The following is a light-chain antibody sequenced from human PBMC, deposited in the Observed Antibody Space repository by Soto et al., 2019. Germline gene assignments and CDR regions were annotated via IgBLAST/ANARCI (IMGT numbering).Light chain of an antibody. CDR2: TSN. Sequence: QSVLTQPPSASGTPGQRVTISCSGGRSNVGTYPVNWYQQQLPGTAPKLLINTSNQRPSVVPDRFSASKSGTSASLAISGLQSEDEATYYCSAWDATLYGPVFGGGTKVTVL. CDR1: RSNVGTYP. J-gene: IGLJ2*01. V-gene: IGLV1-44*01. CDR3: SAWDATLYGPV.